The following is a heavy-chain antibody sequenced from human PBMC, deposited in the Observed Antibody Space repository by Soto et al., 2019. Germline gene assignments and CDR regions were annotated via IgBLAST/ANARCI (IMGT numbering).Heavy chain of an antibody. CDR3: IQSRCGGDCLQSYASYYYYGMDV. CDR1: GFSLSTGGVG. Sequence: SGPTLVNPTQTHTLTCPFSGFSLSTGGVGVGWIRQPPGKALEWLALSYWDDDKRYSPSLRSRLTITKDTSKNQVVLTMTNMDPVDTATYYCIQSRCGGDCLQSYASYYYYGMDVWGQGTTVTVSS. D-gene: IGHD2-21*02. V-gene: IGHV2-5*02. J-gene: IGHJ6*02. CDR2: SYWDDDK.